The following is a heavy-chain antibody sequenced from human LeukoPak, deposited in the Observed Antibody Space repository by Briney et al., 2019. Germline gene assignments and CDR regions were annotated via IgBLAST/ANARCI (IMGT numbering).Heavy chain of an antibody. D-gene: IGHD6-19*01. V-gene: IGHV1-18*01. CDR3: ARDIGGYSSGWYCFDY. J-gene: IGHJ4*02. Sequence: ASVKVSCKASGYTFSSYGISWVRQAPGPGLERMGWISAYNGNTNYAQKLQGGVTMTTDTSTRTAYMELRSLRSDDTAVYYCARDIGGYSSGWYCFDYWGQGTLVTVSS. CDR2: ISAYNGNT. CDR1: GYTFSSYG.